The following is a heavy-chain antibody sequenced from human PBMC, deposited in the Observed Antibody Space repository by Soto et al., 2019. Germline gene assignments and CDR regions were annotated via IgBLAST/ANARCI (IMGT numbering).Heavy chain of an antibody. J-gene: IGHJ4*02. CDR3: ARPSSGTYRFDY. CDR1: GASISGSSHY. D-gene: IGHD1-26*01. CDR2: IYYTGSS. V-gene: IGHV4-39*01. Sequence: SETLSLTCTVSGASISGSSHYWGWIRQSPGKGLEWIGGIYYTGSSYDNPSLKGRVTISVDTSKDQFSLKLSSVTAADTAVYYCARPSSGTYRFDYWGQGILVTVSS.